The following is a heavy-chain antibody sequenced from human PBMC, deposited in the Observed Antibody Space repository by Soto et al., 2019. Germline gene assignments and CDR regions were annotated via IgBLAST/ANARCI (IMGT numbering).Heavy chain of an antibody. V-gene: IGHV3-30*18. Sequence: QVQLVESGGGVVKPGRSLRLSCAASGFTFRSDGMHWVRQAPGKGLEWVALISYDGSNKYYADYVKGRFTISRDNSKNTLYLQMNSLSAEDTAVYYCAKDGGRRWYGGELVYWGQGTLVTVSS. CDR1: GFTFRSDG. CDR2: ISYDGSNK. D-gene: IGHD3-10*01. CDR3: AKDGGRRWYGGELVY. J-gene: IGHJ4*02.